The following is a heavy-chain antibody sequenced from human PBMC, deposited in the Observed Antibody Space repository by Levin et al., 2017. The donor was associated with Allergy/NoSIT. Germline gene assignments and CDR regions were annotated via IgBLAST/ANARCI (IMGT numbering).Heavy chain of an antibody. Sequence: SQTLSLTCTVSGGSISSYYWSWIRQPPGKGLEWIGYIYYSGSTNYNPSLKSRVTISVDTSKNQFSLRLSSVTAADTAVYYCARAVPGSIVGATAYGMDVWGQGTTVTVSS. D-gene: IGHD1-26*01. CDR1: GGSISSYY. CDR3: ARAVPGSIVGATAYGMDV. J-gene: IGHJ6*02. V-gene: IGHV4-59*01. CDR2: IYYSGST.